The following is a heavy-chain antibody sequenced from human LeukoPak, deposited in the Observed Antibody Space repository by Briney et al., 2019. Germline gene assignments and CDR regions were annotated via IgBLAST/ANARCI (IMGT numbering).Heavy chain of an antibody. D-gene: IGHD3-3*01. Sequence: SETLSLTCTVSGGSISSGGYYWSWIRQHPGKGLEWIGYIYYSGSTYYNPSLKSRVTISVDTSKNQFSLKLSSVTAADTAVCYCARAGYYDFWSGYSSLGSENWFDPWGQGTLVTVSS. CDR1: GGSISSGGYY. J-gene: IGHJ5*02. V-gene: IGHV4-31*03. CDR3: ARAGYYDFWSGYSSLGSENWFDP. CDR2: IYYSGST.